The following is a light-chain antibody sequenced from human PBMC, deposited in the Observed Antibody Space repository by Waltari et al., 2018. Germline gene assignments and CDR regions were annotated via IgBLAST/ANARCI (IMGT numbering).Light chain of an antibody. CDR3: QKHDRLPAT. CDR2: GAS. V-gene: IGKV3-20*01. Sequence: EIVLTPSPDTLSLSPGERATLSCRASQSIGRYLVWYQQKPGQAPRLLIYGASTRASGIPDRFSGSGSGTDFSLTISRLEPEDFAVYHCQKHDRLPATFGQGTKVEIK. CDR1: QSIGRY. J-gene: IGKJ1*01.